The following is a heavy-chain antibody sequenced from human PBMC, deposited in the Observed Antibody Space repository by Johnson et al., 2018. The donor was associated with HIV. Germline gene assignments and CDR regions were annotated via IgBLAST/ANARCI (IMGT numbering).Heavy chain of an antibody. Sequence: VQLVESGGGLIQPGGSLRLSCSASGITVSSNYMSWVRQAPGKGLEWVSVIFTAGDVYYSDSVKSRFTISRDNSKNILYLQMNSLRAEDTAVYYCARERGRIAADAFDIWGQGTMVTVSS. CDR3: ARERGRIAADAFDI. D-gene: IGHD6-13*01. V-gene: IGHV3-66*03. CDR1: GITVSSNY. CDR2: IFTAGDV. J-gene: IGHJ3*02.